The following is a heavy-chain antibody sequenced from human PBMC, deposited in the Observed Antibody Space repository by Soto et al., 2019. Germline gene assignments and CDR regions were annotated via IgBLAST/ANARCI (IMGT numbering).Heavy chain of an antibody. CDR3: ARDLYNWNDVAFDY. CDR1: GYTFTCYY. J-gene: IGHJ4*02. V-gene: IGHV1-2*02. D-gene: IGHD1-20*01. Sequence: VXSVKVSCKTSGYTFTCYYMHWVRQAPGQGLEWMGWINPNSGGTNYAQKFQGRVTMTRDTSISTAYMELSRLRSDDTAVYYCARDLYNWNDVAFDYWGQGTLVTVSS. CDR2: INPNSGGT.